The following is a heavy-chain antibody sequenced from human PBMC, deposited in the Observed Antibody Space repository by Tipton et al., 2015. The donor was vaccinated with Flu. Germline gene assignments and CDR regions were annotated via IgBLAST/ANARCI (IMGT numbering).Heavy chain of an antibody. CDR2: ISYSGIT. V-gene: IGHV4-61*01. CDR3: ARGLGSFDFWSGSDY. D-gene: IGHD3-3*01. CDR1: GGSVSSGYYY. Sequence: TLSLTCTVSGGSVSSGYYYWSWIRQPPGKGLEWIGHISYSGITNYNPSLTSRVTISADTSKNQFSLNLISVTAADTAVYYCARGLGSFDFWSGSDYWGQGTLVTVSS. J-gene: IGHJ4*02.